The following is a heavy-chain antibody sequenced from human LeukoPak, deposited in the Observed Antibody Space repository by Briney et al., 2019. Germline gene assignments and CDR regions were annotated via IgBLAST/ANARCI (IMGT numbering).Heavy chain of an antibody. D-gene: IGHD1-26*01. V-gene: IGHV3-23*01. J-gene: IGHJ4*02. CDR1: GFTFSIYA. CDR2: IGDTT. CDR3: AKAFAFVGANFFDY. Sequence: GGSLRPSCAASGFTFSIYAMSWVRQAPGKGLEWVSAIGDTTYYADSVEGRFTISRDNSKNTLYLQMNSLRAEDAAIYCCAKAFAFVGANFFDYWGQGTLVTVSS.